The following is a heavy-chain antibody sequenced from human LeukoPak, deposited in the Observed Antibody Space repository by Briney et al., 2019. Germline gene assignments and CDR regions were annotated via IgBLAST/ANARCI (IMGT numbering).Heavy chain of an antibody. CDR1: GFTFSTYA. CDR2: ISGSGGST. Sequence: PGGSLRLSCAASGFTFSTYAMSWVRQAPGKGLEWVSAISGSGGSTYYADSVKGRFTISRDNSKNTLYLQMNSLRAEDTAVYYCAKTGSGWYLYYFDYWGQVTLVTVSS. CDR3: AKTGSGWYLYYFDY. V-gene: IGHV3-23*01. D-gene: IGHD6-19*01. J-gene: IGHJ4*02.